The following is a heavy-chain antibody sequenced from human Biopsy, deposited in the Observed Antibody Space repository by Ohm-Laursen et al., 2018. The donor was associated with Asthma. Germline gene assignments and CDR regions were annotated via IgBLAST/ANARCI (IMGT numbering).Heavy chain of an antibody. J-gene: IGHJ6*02. CDR3: ARDAAAAGESYYYYYGMDV. CDR1: GYTFAGYT. Sequence: ASVKVSCKASGYTFAGYTMYWVRQAPGQGLEWMGRISPNSGDTDFAQKFQGWVTMTRDTSISTAYMELSRLRSDDTAVYYCARDAAAAGESYYYYYGMDVWGQGTTVTVSS. V-gene: IGHV1-2*04. CDR2: ISPNSGDT. D-gene: IGHD6-13*01.